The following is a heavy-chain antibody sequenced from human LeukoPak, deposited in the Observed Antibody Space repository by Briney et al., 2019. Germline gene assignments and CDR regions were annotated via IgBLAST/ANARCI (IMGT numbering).Heavy chain of an antibody. CDR3: ARSCRILDIVATIRARLGGNGFDI. D-gene: IGHD5-12*01. CDR1: GYSISSGYY. V-gene: IGHV4-38-2*02. CDR2: IYHSGST. J-gene: IGHJ3*02. Sequence: SETLSLTCTVAGYSISSGYYWGWIRQPPGKGLEWIGSIYHSGSTYYNPSLKSRVTIAVETSKNQFSLKLSSVTAADKAVYYCARSCRILDIVATIRARLGGNGFDIWGQGTMVTVSS.